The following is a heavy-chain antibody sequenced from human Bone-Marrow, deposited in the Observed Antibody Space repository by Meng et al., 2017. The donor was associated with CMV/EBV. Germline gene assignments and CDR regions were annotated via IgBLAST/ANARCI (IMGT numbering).Heavy chain of an antibody. CDR3: ARHRSYCSSTSCYYYYYGMDV. CDR1: GYTFTGYY. CDR2: INPNSGGT. J-gene: IGHJ6*02. V-gene: IGHV1-2*02. D-gene: IGHD2-2*01. Sequence: ASVKVSCKASGYTFTGYYMHWVRQAPGQGLEWMGWINPNSGGTNYAQKFQGRVTMTRDTSISTAYMELSSLRSEDTAVYYCARHRSYCSSTSCYYYYYGMDVWGQGTTVTVSS.